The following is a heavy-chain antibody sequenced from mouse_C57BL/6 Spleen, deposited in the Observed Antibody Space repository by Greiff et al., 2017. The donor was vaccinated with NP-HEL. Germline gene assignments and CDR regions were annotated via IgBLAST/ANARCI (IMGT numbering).Heavy chain of an antibody. D-gene: IGHD1-1*01. V-gene: IGHV1-69*01. J-gene: IGHJ3*01. CDR3: ARGRYSAWFAY. CDR1: GYTFTSYW. CDR2: IDPSDSYT. Sequence: QVQLKQPGAELVMPGASVKLSCKASGYTFTSYWMHWVKQRPGQGLEWIGEIDPSDSYTNYNQKFKGKSTLTVDKSSSTAYMQLSSLTSEDSAVYYCARGRYSAWFAYWGQGTLVTVSA.